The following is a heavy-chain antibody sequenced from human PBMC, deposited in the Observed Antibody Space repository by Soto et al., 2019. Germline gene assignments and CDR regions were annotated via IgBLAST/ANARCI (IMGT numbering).Heavy chain of an antibody. V-gene: IGHV3-53*01. D-gene: IGHD2-15*01. CDR2: IYAGGDT. CDR3: ARGLGFCSGGACYEY. J-gene: IGHJ4*02. CDR1: GFSVSDNY. Sequence: LRLSCAASGFSVSDNYVTWVRQAPGKGLEWVSVIYAGGDTFYADSVKGRFTISRDTSENMVYLQMRSLTVEDTAVYHCARGLGFCSGGACYEYWGQGTVVTVSS.